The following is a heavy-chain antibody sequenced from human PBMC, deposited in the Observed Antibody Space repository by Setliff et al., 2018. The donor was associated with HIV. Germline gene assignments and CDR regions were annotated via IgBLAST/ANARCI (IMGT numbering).Heavy chain of an antibody. CDR3: ARHGNRYSSGWYRLHLGGYYYYGMDV. J-gene: IGHJ6*02. CDR2: IIPILGMT. D-gene: IGHD6-19*01. V-gene: IGHV1-69*10. Sequence: SVKVSCKASGDTFSSFSINWVRQAPGQGLEWMGEIIPILGMTNYAQIFQGRVMITADEFTNTAYMELSNLRSEDTAVYYCARHGNRYSSGWYRLHLGGYYYYGMDVWGQGTTVTVSS. CDR1: GDTFSSFS.